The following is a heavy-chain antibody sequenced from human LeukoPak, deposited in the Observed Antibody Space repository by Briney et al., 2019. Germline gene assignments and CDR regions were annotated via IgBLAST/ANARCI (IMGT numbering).Heavy chain of an antibody. CDR3: ARQAPRSEYLLYLGYFDS. V-gene: IGHV4-39*01. D-gene: IGHD3-9*01. CDR2: VYQTGST. J-gene: IGHJ4*02. Sequence: SETLSLTCSVSGSSLTTRSFYWGWIRQSPGKGLEHLGSVYQTGSTYINPSLKDRVTISIDLSKNQFSLRLASVTAADRAVYYCARQAPRSEYLLYLGYFDSWGQGALVTVSS. CDR1: GSSLTTRSFY.